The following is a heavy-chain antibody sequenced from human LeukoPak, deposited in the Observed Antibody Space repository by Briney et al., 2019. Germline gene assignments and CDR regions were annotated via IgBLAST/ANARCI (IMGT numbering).Heavy chain of an antibody. V-gene: IGHV4-34*01. J-gene: IGHJ4*02. Sequence: SETLSLTCAVYGVSFSGYYWSWIRQPPGKGLEWIGEINHSGSTNYNPSLKSRVTISVDTSKNQFSLKLSSVTAADTAVYYCARGETVTTSPRYFDYWGQGTLVTVSS. D-gene: IGHD4-17*01. CDR2: INHSGST. CDR1: GVSFSGYY. CDR3: ARGETVTTSPRYFDY.